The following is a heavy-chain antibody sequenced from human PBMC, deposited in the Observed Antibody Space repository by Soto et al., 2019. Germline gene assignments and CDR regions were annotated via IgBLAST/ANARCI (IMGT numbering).Heavy chain of an antibody. CDR3: ARAIAAGGSNWVDS. Sequence: QVQLVQSGAEVKKPGASVKVSCKASGYIFTNYDINWVRQATGHGLEWMGWMNPNSGNTGYAQKFQGRVTMTMDTSISTAYMELSSLRSEDTAVYYCARAIAAGGSNWVDSWGQGTLVTVSS. CDR2: MNPNSGNT. CDR1: GYIFTNYD. J-gene: IGHJ5*01. V-gene: IGHV1-8*01. D-gene: IGHD6-13*01.